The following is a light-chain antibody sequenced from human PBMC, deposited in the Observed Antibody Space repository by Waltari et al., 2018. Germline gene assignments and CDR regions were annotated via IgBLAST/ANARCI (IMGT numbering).Light chain of an antibody. CDR2: DVS. Sequence: QSALTQPASVSGSPGQSITIPCTGTATDLGGYNYFPWYQQRPGKAPKLIIFDVSSRPSGISNRFSGSKFGNTASLTISGLQPEDEADYYCCSFTSSSTWVFGGGTKLTVL. V-gene: IGLV2-14*01. CDR3: CSFTSSSTWV. J-gene: IGLJ3*02. CDR1: ATDLGGYNY.